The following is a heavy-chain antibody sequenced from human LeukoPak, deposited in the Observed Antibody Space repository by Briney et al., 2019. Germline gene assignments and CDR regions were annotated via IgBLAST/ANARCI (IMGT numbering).Heavy chain of an antibody. CDR2: IYTSGST. V-gene: IGHV4-61*09. J-gene: IGHJ5*02. CDR1: GASISSGSYY. CDR3: ARHPTEPYYYGSGSYRPWWAKPANWFDP. Sequence: SETLSLTCTVSGASISSGSYYWSWIRQPAGKGLEWIGHIYTSGSTNFNPSLKSRVTISVDTSKNQFSLKLSSVTAADTAVYYCARHPTEPYYYGSGSYRPWWAKPANWFDPWGQGTLVTVSS. D-gene: IGHD3-10*01.